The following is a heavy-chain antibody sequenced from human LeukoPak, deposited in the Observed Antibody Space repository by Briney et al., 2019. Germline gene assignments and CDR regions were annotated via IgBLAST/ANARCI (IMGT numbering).Heavy chain of an antibody. CDR1: GGSLSRGGHY. J-gene: IGHJ4*02. CDR3: AGGLHNSKMGY. D-gene: IGHD6-13*01. V-gene: IGHV4-31*03. Sequence: SQTLSLTCTVSGGSLSRGGHYWRWIRQPPGKGLEWIGCIYNSGLTYYHPSLNSRVTISVDASENKLSLKLSSVSAADTAVYYCAGGLHNSKMGYGGQGTRVTVSS. CDR2: IYNSGLT.